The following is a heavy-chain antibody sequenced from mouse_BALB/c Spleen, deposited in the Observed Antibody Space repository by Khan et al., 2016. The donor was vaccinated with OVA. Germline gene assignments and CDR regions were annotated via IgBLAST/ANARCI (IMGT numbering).Heavy chain of an antibody. CDR2: ITYSGNT. D-gene: IGHD1-1*01. CDR3: ARSYGSWAMDY. Sequence: EVQLVESGPSLVKPSQTLSLTCSVTGDSITSGFWNWIRKFPGNKFEYLGYITYSGNTYYNPSLKSLISITRATSKSQYYLQLNSVTTEDTATYYCARSYGSWAMDYWGQGTTVTVSS. CDR1: GDSITSGF. J-gene: IGHJ4*01. V-gene: IGHV3-8*02.